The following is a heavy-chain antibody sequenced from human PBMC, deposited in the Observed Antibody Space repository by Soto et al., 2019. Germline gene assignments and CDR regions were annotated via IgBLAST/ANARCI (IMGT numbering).Heavy chain of an antibody. CDR3: AREGLGDDYVWGSYRPEAFDI. CDR1: GYTFTSYY. J-gene: IGHJ3*02. CDR2: INPSGGST. Sequence: ASVKVSCKASGYTFTSYYMHWVRQAPGQGLEWMGIINPSGGSTSYAQKFQGRVTMTRDTSTSTVYMELSSLRSEDTAVYYCAREGLGDDYVWGSYRPEAFDIWGQRTMVTVSS. V-gene: IGHV1-46*01. D-gene: IGHD3-16*02.